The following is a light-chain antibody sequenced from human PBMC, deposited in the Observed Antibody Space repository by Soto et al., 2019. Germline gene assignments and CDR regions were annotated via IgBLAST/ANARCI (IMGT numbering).Light chain of an antibody. J-gene: IGKJ1*01. Sequence: IGWTQAPSTLSLAPAARLTLSCGASQSVSSYLAWYQQKPGQAPRLLIYDASNRATGIPARFSGSGSGTDFTLTISSLEHEDFAVYYCQQRSNWPPWTFGQGTKVDIK. CDR1: QSVSSY. CDR2: DAS. V-gene: IGKV3-11*01. CDR3: QQRSNWPPWT.